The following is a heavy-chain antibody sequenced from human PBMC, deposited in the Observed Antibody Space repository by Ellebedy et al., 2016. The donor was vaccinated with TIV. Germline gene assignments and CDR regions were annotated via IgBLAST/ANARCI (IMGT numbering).Heavy chain of an antibody. CDR3: ANGPFDSSDHKEGYFQH. D-gene: IGHD3-22*01. CDR2: ISGSGGST. V-gene: IGHV3-23*01. CDR1: GFTFSSYA. Sequence: PGGSLRLSCAASGFTFSSYAMSWVRQAPGKGLEWVSAISGSGGSTYYADSVKGRFTISRDNSKNTLYLQMNSLRAEDTAVYYCANGPFDSSDHKEGYFQHWGQGTLVTVSS. J-gene: IGHJ1*01.